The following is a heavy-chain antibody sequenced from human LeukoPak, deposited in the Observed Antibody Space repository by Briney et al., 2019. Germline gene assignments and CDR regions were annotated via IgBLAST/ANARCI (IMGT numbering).Heavy chain of an antibody. D-gene: IGHD2-21*02. Sequence: QPGGPLRLSCAASGFTFRSYAMSWVPPAPGKGLEWVSTISGSGGNTYYADSVKGRFTISRDNSESTLYLQMSSLRAEDTAVYYCAKGSDGYSGGDCVFDYWGQGTLVTVSS. CDR2: ISGSGGNT. J-gene: IGHJ4*02. CDR1: GFTFRSYA. CDR3: AKGSDGYSGGDCVFDY. V-gene: IGHV3-23*01.